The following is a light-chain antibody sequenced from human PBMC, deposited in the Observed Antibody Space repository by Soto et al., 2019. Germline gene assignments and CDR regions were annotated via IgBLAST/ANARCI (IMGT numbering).Light chain of an antibody. J-gene: IGLJ1*01. CDR2: DNN. V-gene: IGLV1-40*01. Sequence: QSVLTQPPSVSAAPGQRVTIPCSGSNINIGDNHVSWYQHLPGTAPKLLIYDNNNRPSGVPDRFSGSNSGTSASLAITGLQAEDEADYYCQSYDTSLNYVFGTGTKVTVL. CDR1: NINIGDNH. CDR3: QSYDTSLNYV.